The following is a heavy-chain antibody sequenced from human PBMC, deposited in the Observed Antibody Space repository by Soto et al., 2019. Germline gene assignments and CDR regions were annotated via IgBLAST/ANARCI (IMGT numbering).Heavy chain of an antibody. D-gene: IGHD5-18*01. Sequence: GASVKFSCKASGYTFTSYGISWVRQAPGQGLEWMGWISAYNGNTNYAQKLQGRVTMTTDTSTSTAYMELRSLRSDDTAVYYCARDKIGYSYGYDIPLDYYYYYGMDVWGQGTTVTVSS. J-gene: IGHJ6*02. CDR3: ARDKIGYSYGYDIPLDYYYYYGMDV. V-gene: IGHV1-18*04. CDR1: GYTFTSYG. CDR2: ISAYNGNT.